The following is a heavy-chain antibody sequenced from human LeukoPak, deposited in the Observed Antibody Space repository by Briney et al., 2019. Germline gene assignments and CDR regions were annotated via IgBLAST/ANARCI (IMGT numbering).Heavy chain of an antibody. CDR2: NPNSGGT. Sequence: NPNSGGTNYAQKFQGRVTMTRDTSISTAYMELSRLRSDDTAVYYCARGEAYCGGDCYIVDYWGQGTLVTVSS. V-gene: IGHV1-2*02. D-gene: IGHD2-21*02. J-gene: IGHJ4*02. CDR3: ARGEAYCGGDCYIVDY.